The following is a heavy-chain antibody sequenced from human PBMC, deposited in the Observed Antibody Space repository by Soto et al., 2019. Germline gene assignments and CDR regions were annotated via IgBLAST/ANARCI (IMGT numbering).Heavy chain of an antibody. Sequence: PGGSLRLSCAASGFTYSSYAMSWVRQAPGKGLEWVSGVSGSGGSTYYADSVKGRFTISRDNSKNTLYLQMSSLRAEDTAVYYCAKVVPPVDYWGQGTLVTVSS. D-gene: IGHD1-26*01. CDR3: AKVVPPVDY. CDR1: GFTYSSYA. CDR2: VSGSGGST. J-gene: IGHJ4*02. V-gene: IGHV3-23*01.